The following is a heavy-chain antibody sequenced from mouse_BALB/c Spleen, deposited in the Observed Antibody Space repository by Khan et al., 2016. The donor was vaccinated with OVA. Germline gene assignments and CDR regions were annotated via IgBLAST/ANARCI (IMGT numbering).Heavy chain of an antibody. CDR1: GFSLTTYG. D-gene: IGHD2-3*01. CDR3: VRFYDGYVYAMDY. V-gene: IGHV2-9*02. Sequence: QVQLKQSGPGLVAPSQSLSITCTVSGFSLTTYGVNWVRQPPGKGLEWLGVIWAGGSINYNSALMSRLTISKDNSKSQVFLKMNSLQTDDTAMYXSVRFYDGYVYAMDYWGQGTSVTVSS. CDR2: IWAGGSI. J-gene: IGHJ4*01.